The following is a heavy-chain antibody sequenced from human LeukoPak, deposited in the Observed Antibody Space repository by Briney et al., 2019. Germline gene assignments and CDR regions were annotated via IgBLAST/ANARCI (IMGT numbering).Heavy chain of an antibody. D-gene: IGHD4-11*01. CDR1: GFSFSSYG. CDR2: IRYDGSNK. J-gene: IGHJ2*01. Sequence: GGSLRLSCAASGFSFSSYGMHWVRPAPGKGLEGAAFIRYDGSNKYYADSVKGRFTISRDNSKNTLYLQMNSLRAEDTAVYYCAKAFTVTTWYFDLWGRGTLVTVSS. CDR3: AKAFTVTTWYFDL. V-gene: IGHV3-30*02.